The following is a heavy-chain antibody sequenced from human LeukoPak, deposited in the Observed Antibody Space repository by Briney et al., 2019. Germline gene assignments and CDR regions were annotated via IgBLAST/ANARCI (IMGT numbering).Heavy chain of an antibody. V-gene: IGHV3-21*01. J-gene: IGHJ4*02. CDR1: GFTFSSYS. Sequence: GGSLRLSCAASGFTFSSYSMNWVRQAPGKGLEWVSSISSSSSYIYYADSAKGRFTISRDNAKNSLYLQMNSLRAEDTAVYYCARGRNSLAGPFDYWGQGTLVTVSS. D-gene: IGHD1-7*01. CDR2: ISSSSSYI. CDR3: ARGRNSLAGPFDY.